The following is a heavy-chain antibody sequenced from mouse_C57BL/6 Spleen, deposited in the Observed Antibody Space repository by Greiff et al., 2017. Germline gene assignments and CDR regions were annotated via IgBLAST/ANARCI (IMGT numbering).Heavy chain of an antibody. CDR2: INPNNGGT. J-gene: IGHJ4*01. Sequence: VQLQQSGPELVKPGASVKISCKASGYTFTDYYMNWVKQSHGKSLEWIGDINPNNGGTSYNQKFKGKATLTVDKYSSTAYMELRRLTSDDSAVYYCARRPGYYYAMDYWGQGTSVTVSS. CDR1: GYTFTDYY. CDR3: ARRPGYYYAMDY. V-gene: IGHV1-26*01. D-gene: IGHD2-2*01.